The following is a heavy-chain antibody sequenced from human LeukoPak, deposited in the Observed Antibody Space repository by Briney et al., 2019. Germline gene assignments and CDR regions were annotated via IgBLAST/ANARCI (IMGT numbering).Heavy chain of an antibody. D-gene: IGHD6-6*01. CDR1: GGSISSGGYY. Sequence: PSETLSLTCTVSGGSISSGGYYWSWIRQHPGKGLEWIGYIYYSGSTYYNPSLKSRVTISVDTSKNQFSLKLSSVTAADTAVYYCARGIAARSFPYYFDYWGQGTLVTVSS. CDR3: ARGIAARSFPYYFDY. J-gene: IGHJ4*02. CDR2: IYYSGST. V-gene: IGHV4-31*03.